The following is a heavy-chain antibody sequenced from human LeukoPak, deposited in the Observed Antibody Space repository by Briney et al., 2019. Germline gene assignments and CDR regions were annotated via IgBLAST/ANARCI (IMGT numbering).Heavy chain of an antibody. J-gene: IGHJ4*02. V-gene: IGHV1-18*01. CDR3: ARAPQGSVVVVAATEFDY. CDR2: ISAYNGNT. CDR1: GYTFTSYG. D-gene: IGHD2-15*01. Sequence: VKVSCKASGYTFTSYGISWVRQAPGQGLEWMGWISAYNGNTNYAQKLQGRVTMTTDTSTSTAYMELRSPRSDDTAVYYCARAPQGSVVVVAATEFDYWGQGTLVTVSS.